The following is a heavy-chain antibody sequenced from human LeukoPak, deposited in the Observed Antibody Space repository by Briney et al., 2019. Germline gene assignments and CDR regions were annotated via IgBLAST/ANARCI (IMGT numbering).Heavy chain of an antibody. J-gene: IGHJ3*02. Sequence: PGGSLRLSCAASGFTFSSYSMNCVRQAPGKGLEWVSSISSSSSYIYYADSVKGRFTISRDNAKNSLYLQMNRLRAEDTAVYYCARDAYSSSGLADIWGQGTMVTVSS. CDR1: GFTFSSYS. D-gene: IGHD6-13*01. CDR3: ARDAYSSSGLADI. CDR2: ISSSSSYI. V-gene: IGHV3-21*01.